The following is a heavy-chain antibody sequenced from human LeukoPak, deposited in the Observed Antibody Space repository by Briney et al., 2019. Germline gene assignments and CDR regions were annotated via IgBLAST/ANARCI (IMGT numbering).Heavy chain of an antibody. CDR1: VRSFSGYY. J-gene: IGHJ4*02. D-gene: IGHD2-15*01. V-gene: IGHV4-34*01. CDR3: AGAVGDY. Sequence: SETLSLTCAVYVRSFSGYYWSWIRQPPGKGLEWIGEINHSGSTNYNPSLKSRVTISVDTSKNQFSLKLSSVTAADTAVYYCAGAVGDYWGQGTLVTVSS. CDR2: INHSGST.